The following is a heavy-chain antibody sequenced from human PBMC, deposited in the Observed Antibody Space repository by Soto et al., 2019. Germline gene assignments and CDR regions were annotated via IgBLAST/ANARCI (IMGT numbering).Heavy chain of an antibody. D-gene: IGHD2-2*01. Sequence: GGSLRLSCAASGFTFSSYDMHWVRQATGKGLEWVSAIGTAGDTYYPGSVKGRFTISRENAKNSLYLQMNSLRAEDTAVYYCAREGTSSLWDVWGQGTTVTVSS. CDR2: IGTAGDT. J-gene: IGHJ6*02. CDR3: AREGTSSLWDV. CDR1: GFTFSSYD. V-gene: IGHV3-13*01.